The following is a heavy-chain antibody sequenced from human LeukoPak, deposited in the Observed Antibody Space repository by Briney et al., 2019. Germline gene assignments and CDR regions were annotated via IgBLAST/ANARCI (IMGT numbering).Heavy chain of an antibody. Sequence: SETLSLTCTVSGGFIFSYYWSWIRQPPGKGLEWIGDIYYSGSTNYNPSLKSRVTISVDTSKNQFSLKLSSVTAADTAVYCCARDLRSLGFDYWGQGTLVTVSS. V-gene: IGHV4-59*01. CDR2: IYYSGST. CDR1: GGFIFSYY. D-gene: IGHD7-27*01. J-gene: IGHJ4*02. CDR3: ARDLRSLGFDY.